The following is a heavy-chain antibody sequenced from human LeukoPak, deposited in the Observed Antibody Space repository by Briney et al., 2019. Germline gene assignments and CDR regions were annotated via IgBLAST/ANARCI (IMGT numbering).Heavy chain of an antibody. V-gene: IGHV5-51*01. J-gene: IGHJ6*02. D-gene: IGHD3-10*01. CDR3: ARQIIGVRGVTRTFGLRSDVLDV. CDR2: IYPGDSDT. CDR1: GYSFTNYW. Sequence: GESLKISCQGSGYSFTNYWIGWVRQMPGKGLEWMGIIYPGDSDTKYSPSFQGQVTISADKSINTAYLQWNSLKASDSAMYYCARQIIGVRGVTRTFGLRSDVLDVWGQGTTVTVSS.